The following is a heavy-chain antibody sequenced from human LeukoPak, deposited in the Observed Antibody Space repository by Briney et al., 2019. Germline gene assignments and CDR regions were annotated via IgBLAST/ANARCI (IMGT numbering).Heavy chain of an antibody. Sequence: SETLSLTCTVSGGSISSYYWSWIRQPPGKGLEWIGYIYYSGSANYNPSLKSRVIISVDTSENHFSLKLSSVTAADAAVYYCARDKSGGSRLDSWGQGTLVTVSS. J-gene: IGHJ4*02. CDR2: IYYSGSA. CDR1: GGSISSYY. D-gene: IGHD3-16*01. V-gene: IGHV4-59*01. CDR3: ARDKSGGSRLDS.